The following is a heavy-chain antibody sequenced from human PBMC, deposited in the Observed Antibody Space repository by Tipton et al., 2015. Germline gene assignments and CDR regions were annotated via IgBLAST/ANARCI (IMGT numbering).Heavy chain of an antibody. Sequence: TLSLTCSVSGDSISSSNWWSWVRQPPGKGLEWIGEIHHGGSTNYNPSLKSRVTISVDTSKNQFSLKLSSVTAADTAVYYCARENGSGYLGYWGQGTLVTVSS. V-gene: IGHV4-4*02. CDR2: IHHGGST. D-gene: IGHD3-22*01. J-gene: IGHJ4*02. CDR1: GDSISSSNW. CDR3: ARENGSGYLGY.